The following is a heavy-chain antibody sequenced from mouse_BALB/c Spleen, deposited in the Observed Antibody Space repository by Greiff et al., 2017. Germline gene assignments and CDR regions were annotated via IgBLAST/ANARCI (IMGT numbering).Heavy chain of an antibody. CDR2: IDPANGNT. Sequence: VQLQQSGAELVRSGASVKLSCTASGFNIKDYYMHWVKQRPEQGLEWIGRIDPANGNTKYDPKFQGKATITADTSSNTAYLQLSSLTSEDTAVYYCARRGGSSYGMDYWGQGTSVTVSS. V-gene: IGHV14-3*02. D-gene: IGHD1-1*01. J-gene: IGHJ4*01. CDR1: GFNIKDYY. CDR3: ARRGGSSYGMDY.